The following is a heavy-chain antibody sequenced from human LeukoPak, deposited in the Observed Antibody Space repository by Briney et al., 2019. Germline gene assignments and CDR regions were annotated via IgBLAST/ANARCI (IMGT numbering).Heavy chain of an antibody. CDR1: GFTFTSYA. CDR2: ISSDGSNK. D-gene: IGHD6-19*01. Sequence: GRSLRLSCEASGFTFTSYAIHWVRQAPGKGLEWVVVISSDGSNKYYADSVKGRFTISRDNSKNTLYLQMSSLRAEDTAIYYCAKKGYSSGKTDAFDIWGQGAMVTVSS. V-gene: IGHV3-30-3*02. J-gene: IGHJ3*02. CDR3: AKKGYSSGKTDAFDI.